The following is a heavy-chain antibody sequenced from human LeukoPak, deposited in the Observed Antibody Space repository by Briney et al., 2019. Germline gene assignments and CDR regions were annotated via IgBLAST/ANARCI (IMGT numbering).Heavy chain of an antibody. J-gene: IGHJ4*02. CDR3: ARRRDLYSGSYYPFDY. Sequence: GESLKISCTGSGYTFSSYWIAWVRQMPGKGLEWMGIIYPGDSDTRYSPSFQGQVTILADKSISTAYLQWSSLKASDTAMYYCARRRDLYSGSYYPFDYWGQGTLVTVSS. CDR2: IYPGDSDT. V-gene: IGHV5-51*01. D-gene: IGHD1-26*01. CDR1: GYTFSSYW.